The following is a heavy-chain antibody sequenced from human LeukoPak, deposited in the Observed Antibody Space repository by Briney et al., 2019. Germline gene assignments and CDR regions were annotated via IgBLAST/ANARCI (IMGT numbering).Heavy chain of an antibody. D-gene: IGHD6-13*01. J-gene: IGHJ4*02. CDR3: ARAVSSSRYYFDY. CDR2: IYYSGST. V-gene: IGHV4-59*01. CDR1: GGSISSYY. Sequence: PSETLSLTCTVSGGSISSYYWSWIRQPPGKGLERIGYIYYSGSTNYNPSLKSRVTISVDTSKNQFSLKLSSVTAADTAVYYCARAVSSSRYYFDYWGQGTLVTVSS.